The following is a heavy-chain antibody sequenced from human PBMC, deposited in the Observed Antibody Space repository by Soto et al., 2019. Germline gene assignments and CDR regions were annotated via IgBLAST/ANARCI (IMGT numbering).Heavy chain of an antibody. Sequence: GASVKVSCKASGGTFSSYAISWVRQAPGQGLEWMGGIIPIFGTANYAQKFQGRVTITADESTSTAYMELSSLRSEDTAVYYCARERERGITIFGGVIGYYYYYGMDVWGQGTTVTVSS. CDR2: IIPIFGTA. CDR3: ARERERGITIFGGVIGYYYYYGMDV. CDR1: GGTFSSYA. J-gene: IGHJ6*02. D-gene: IGHD3-3*01. V-gene: IGHV1-69*13.